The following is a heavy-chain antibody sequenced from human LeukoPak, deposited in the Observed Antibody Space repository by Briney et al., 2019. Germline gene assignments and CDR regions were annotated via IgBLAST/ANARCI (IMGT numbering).Heavy chain of an antibody. CDR2: INHSGST. CDR3: ARAGTFDC. CDR1: GGSFSGYY. V-gene: IGHV4-34*01. Sequence: SETLSLTCAVYGGSFSGYYWSWIRQPPGKGLEWIGEINHSGSTNYNPSLKSRVTISVDTSKNQFSLKLSSVTAADTAVYYCARAGTFDCWGQGTLVTVSS. D-gene: IGHD1/OR15-1a*01. J-gene: IGHJ4*02.